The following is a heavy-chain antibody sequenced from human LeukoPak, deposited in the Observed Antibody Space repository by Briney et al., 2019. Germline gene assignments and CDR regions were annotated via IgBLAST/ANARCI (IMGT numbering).Heavy chain of an antibody. CDR3: ARARRSGSYATYYFDY. J-gene: IGHJ4*02. D-gene: IGHD1-26*01. CDR1: GFTFSSYS. V-gene: IGHV3-21*01. Sequence: GGSLRLSCAASGFTFSSYSMNWVRQAPGKGLEWVSSISSSSSSYIYYADSVKGRFTISRDNAKNSLYLQMNSLRAEDTAVYYCARARRSGSYATYYFDYWGQGTLVTVPS. CDR2: ISSSSSSYI.